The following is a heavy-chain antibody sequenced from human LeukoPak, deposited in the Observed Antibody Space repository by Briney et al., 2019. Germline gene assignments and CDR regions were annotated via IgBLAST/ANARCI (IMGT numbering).Heavy chain of an antibody. Sequence: GGSLRLSCAASGFTFSSYAMSWVRQAPGKGLEWVSAISGSGGSAYYADSVKGRFTISRDNSKNTLYLQMNSLRAEDTAVYYCAKDRGRDGYNEYWGQGTLVTVSS. CDR2: ISGSGGSA. CDR3: AKDRGRDGYNEY. D-gene: IGHD5-24*01. J-gene: IGHJ4*02. V-gene: IGHV3-23*01. CDR1: GFTFSSYA.